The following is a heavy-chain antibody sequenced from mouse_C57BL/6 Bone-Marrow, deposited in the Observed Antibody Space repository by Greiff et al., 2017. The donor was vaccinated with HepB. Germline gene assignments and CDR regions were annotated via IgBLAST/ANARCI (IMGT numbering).Heavy chain of an antibody. J-gene: IGHJ1*03. CDR3: AIITTVVARYFYV. Sequence: EVQLQQSGPGLVKPSQSLSLTCSVTGYSITRGYNWNWIRQFPGNKLEWIGYISYDGSNNYNPSLKNRISVTRDTSKNQFFLKLHSVTTEDTATYYCAIITTVVARYFYVWGTGTTVTVSS. D-gene: IGHD1-1*01. V-gene: IGHV3-6*01. CDR2: ISYDGSN. CDR1: GYSITRGYN.